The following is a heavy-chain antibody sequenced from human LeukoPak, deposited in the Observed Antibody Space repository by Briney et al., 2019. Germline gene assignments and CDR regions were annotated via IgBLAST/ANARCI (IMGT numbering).Heavy chain of an antibody. J-gene: IGHJ4*02. CDR1: GFTFSSYA. V-gene: IGHV3-30*01. D-gene: IGHD4-11*01. CDR2: ISYDGSNK. CDR3: ARDGVGPGYSIVGAYDY. Sequence: GGSLRLSCAASGFTFSSYAMHWVRQAPGKGLEWVAVISYDGSNKYYADSVKGRFTISRDNSRNTLYLQMNSLRAEDTAMYYCARDGVGPGYSIVGAYDYWGQGTLVTVSS.